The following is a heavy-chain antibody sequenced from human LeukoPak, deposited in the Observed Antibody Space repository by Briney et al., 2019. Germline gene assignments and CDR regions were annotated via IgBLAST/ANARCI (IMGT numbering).Heavy chain of an antibody. CDR3: AKGGMTTVTTLDY. CDR2: ISWNSGSI. V-gene: IGHV3-9*01. CDR1: GFTFDDYA. J-gene: IGHJ4*02. D-gene: IGHD4-11*01. Sequence: PGRSLRLSCAASGFTFDDYAMHWVRQAPGKGLEWVSGISWNSGSIGYADSVKGRLTISRDNAKNSLYLQMNSLRAEDTALYYCAKGGMTTVTTLDYWGQGTLVTVSS.